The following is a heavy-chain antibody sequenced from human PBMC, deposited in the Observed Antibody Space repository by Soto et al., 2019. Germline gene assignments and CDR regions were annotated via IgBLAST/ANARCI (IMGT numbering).Heavy chain of an antibody. D-gene: IGHD3-9*01. V-gene: IGHV4-34*01. Sequence: QVQLQQWGAGLLKPSETLSLTCAVYGGSFSGYYWSWIRQPPGKGLEWIGEINHSGSTNYNPSLKSRVTISVDTSKNQFSLKLSSVTAADTAVYYCARVHFHWLLYYGMDVWGQGTTVTVSS. CDR3: ARVHFHWLLYYGMDV. CDR1: GGSFSGYY. J-gene: IGHJ6*02. CDR2: INHSGST.